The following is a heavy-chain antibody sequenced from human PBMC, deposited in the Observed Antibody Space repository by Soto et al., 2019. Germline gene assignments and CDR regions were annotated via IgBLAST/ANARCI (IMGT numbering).Heavy chain of an antibody. CDR1: GGYISSGGNY. D-gene: IGHD2-8*01. CDR3: AREDINESFFDS. V-gene: IGHV4-31*03. Sequence: QVQLQESGPGLVKPSQTLSLTCSVSGGYISSGGNYWSWIRQHPGKGLEWFGFIYYTGHTKYNAALKSRVKISGDRSQNQFSLTLTSVTAADTAVYYCAREDINESFFDSWGPGILVTVSS. J-gene: IGHJ4*02. CDR2: IYYTGHT.